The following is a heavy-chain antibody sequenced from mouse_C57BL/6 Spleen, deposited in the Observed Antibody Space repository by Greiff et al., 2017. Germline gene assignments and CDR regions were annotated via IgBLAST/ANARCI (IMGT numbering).Heavy chain of an antibody. J-gene: IGHJ4*01. CDR3: AAGYDPCEGYAVDY. D-gene: IGHD2-3*01. V-gene: IGHV1-7*01. CDR2: INPSSGYT. Sequence: VQLQQSGAELVKPGASVKLSCKASGYAFTSYWMHWVKQRPGQGLEWIGYINPSSGYTKYNEKFKDKATLTADKSSSTAYMQLSSLTYEDSAVYYCAAGYDPCEGYAVDYWGQGTTVTVSS. CDR1: GYAFTSYW.